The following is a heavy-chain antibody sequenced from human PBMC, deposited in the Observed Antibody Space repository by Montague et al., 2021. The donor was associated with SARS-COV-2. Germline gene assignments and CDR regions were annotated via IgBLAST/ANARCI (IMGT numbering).Heavy chain of an antibody. CDR1: GGSFSGYY. J-gene: IGHJ6*02. CDR3: ARDKAEYIVVVPAVPLAYGMDV. D-gene: IGHD2-2*01. V-gene: IGHV4-34*01. Sequence: SETLSLTCAVYGGSFSGYYWSWIRQPPGKGLEWIGEINHSGSTNYSPSLKSRVTISVDTSKNQFSLKLSSVTAADTAVYYCARDKAEYIVVVPAVPLAYGMDVWGQGTTVTVSS. CDR2: INHSGST.